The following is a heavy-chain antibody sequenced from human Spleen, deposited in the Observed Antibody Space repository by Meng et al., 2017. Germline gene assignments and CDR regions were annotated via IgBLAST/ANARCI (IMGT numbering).Heavy chain of an antibody. D-gene: IGHD4-17*01. CDR2: IIPIFDTA. CDR1: GGTFVSYG. V-gene: IGHV1-69*05. CDR3: YRHYGDYPRTADFDY. Sequence: QGHLAQSGAAVKTPVPSATVPSKASGGTFVSYGISWVRQAPGQGLAWMGGIIPIFDTANYAQQFQGRVPITTDESTSTAYMELSSMRSEAAAMYYCYRHYGDYPRTADFDYWGQGTLVTVSS. J-gene: IGHJ4*02.